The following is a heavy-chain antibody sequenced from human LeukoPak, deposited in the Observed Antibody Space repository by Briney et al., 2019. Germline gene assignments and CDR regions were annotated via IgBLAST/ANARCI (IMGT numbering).Heavy chain of an antibody. CDR3: ARDIATWEIFTGFDY. J-gene: IGHJ4*02. Sequence: GGSLRLSCAASGFNFDDYTMHWVRQVPGKGLQWVSLINWDGTSTYYADSVKGRFTISRDNSKNSLSLQMNSLRTDDTALYYCARDIATWEIFTGFDYWGQGTPVTVSS. D-gene: IGHD1-26*01. CDR1: GFNFDDYT. V-gene: IGHV3-43*01. CDR2: INWDGTST.